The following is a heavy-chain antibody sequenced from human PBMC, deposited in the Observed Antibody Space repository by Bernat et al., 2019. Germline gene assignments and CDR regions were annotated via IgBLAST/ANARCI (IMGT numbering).Heavy chain of an antibody. D-gene: IGHD3-3*01. Sequence: EVQLVESGGGLVQPGGSLKLSCAASGFTFSDSAMHWVRQASGKGLEWVGRIRSKGNSYATAYAASVKGRFTISRDDLKNTAYLQMNSLKTEETAVYYCTRPGDFWGTYFVDDWGQGTLVTVSS. CDR1: GFTFSDSA. V-gene: IGHV3-73*01. CDR2: IRSKGNSYAT. J-gene: IGHJ4*02. CDR3: TRPGDFWGTYFVDD.